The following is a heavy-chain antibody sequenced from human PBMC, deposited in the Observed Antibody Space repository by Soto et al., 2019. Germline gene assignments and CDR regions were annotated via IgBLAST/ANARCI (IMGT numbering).Heavy chain of an antibody. CDR2: IYPGDSDT. V-gene: IGHV5-51*01. CDR3: ARLGSSDYDFWSGYSPYYYYGMDV. J-gene: IGHJ6*02. D-gene: IGHD3-3*01. CDR1: GYSFTSYW. Sequence: GESLKISCKGSGYSFTSYWIGWVRQMPGKGLEWMGIIYPGDSDTRYSPSFQGQVTISADKSISTAYLQWSSLKASDTAMYYCARLGSSDYDFWSGYSPYYYYGMDVWGQGTTVTVSS.